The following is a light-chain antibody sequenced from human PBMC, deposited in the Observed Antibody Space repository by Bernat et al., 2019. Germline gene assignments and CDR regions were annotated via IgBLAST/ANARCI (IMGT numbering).Light chain of an antibody. J-gene: IGLJ2*01. Sequence: QSVLTQLPSASGTPGQRVIISCSGSSSNIGSNSVYWYQQLPGTAPKLLIYINNNRPSGVSDRFSGSKSCTSASLAISGLRSEDEADYYCAGGDDSMSGHVVFGGGTKLTVL. CDR3: AGGDDSMSGHVV. CDR2: INN. V-gene: IGLV1-47*02. CDR1: SSNIGSNS.